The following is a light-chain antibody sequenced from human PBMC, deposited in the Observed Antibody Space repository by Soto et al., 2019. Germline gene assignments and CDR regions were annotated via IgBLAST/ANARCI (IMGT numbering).Light chain of an antibody. CDR1: QSVFYSPNNKNY. J-gene: IGKJ5*01. V-gene: IGKV4-1*01. CDR3: QQYYSSYIT. Sequence: IVMTQSPDSLAVSLGERVTINCRSNQSVFYSPNNKNYLAWYQQKPGQPHKLLIYCAAKRESGVPDRFSGSGSETDFTLTISSVQAEDVAVYYCQQYYSSYITFGQGTRLEIK. CDR2: CAA.